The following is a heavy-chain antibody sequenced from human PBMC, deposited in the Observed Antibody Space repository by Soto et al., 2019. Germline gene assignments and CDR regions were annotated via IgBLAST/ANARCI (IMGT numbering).Heavy chain of an antibody. CDR2: FDPEDGET. V-gene: IGHV1-24*01. CDR1: GYPLTELS. CDR3: ATGGGYCTNGVCYTRGIPGYYYYMDV. J-gene: IGHJ6*03. Sequence: ASVKVSCKVSGYPLTELSMHWVRQAPGKGLEWMGGFDPEDGETIYAQKFQGRVTMTEDTSTDTAYMELSSLRSEDTAVYYCATGGGYCTNGVCYTRGIPGYYYYMDVWGKGTTVTVSS. D-gene: IGHD2-8*01.